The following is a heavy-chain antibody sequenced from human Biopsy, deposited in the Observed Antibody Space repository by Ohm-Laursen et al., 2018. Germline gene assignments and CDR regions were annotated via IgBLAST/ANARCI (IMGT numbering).Heavy chain of an antibody. CDR3: ASVVLGPTNDAFDL. D-gene: IGHD3-22*01. CDR2: IYPGGST. CDR1: GGDINNYY. V-gene: IGHV4-4*07. J-gene: IGHJ3*01. Sequence: SDPLSLTCNVSGGDINNYYWSWIRQPAGQGLEWIGRIYPGGSTNYNPSLMSRVTMSVDTSKKQLSLRLRSVTAADTAMYYCASVVLGPTNDAFDLWGQGTMVVVSS.